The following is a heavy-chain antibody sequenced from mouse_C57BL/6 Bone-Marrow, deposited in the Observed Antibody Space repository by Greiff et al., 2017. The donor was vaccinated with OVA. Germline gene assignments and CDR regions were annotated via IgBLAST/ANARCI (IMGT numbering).Heavy chain of an antibody. D-gene: IGHD2-3*01. CDR3: ASPYDGYHWYFDF. CDR1: GYTFTSYG. J-gene: IGHJ1*03. V-gene: IGHV1-58*01. CDR2: IYIGNGYT. Sequence: VQLQQSGAELVRPGSSVKMSCKTSGYTFTSYGINWVQQRPGQGLEWIGYIYIGNGYTEYHEKFKGKATLTSDTSSSPAYMQLSSLTSEDSSIYFCASPYDGYHWYFDFWGTGTTVTVSS.